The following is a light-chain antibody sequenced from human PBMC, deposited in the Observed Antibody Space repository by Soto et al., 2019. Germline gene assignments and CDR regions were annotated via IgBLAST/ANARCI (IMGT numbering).Light chain of an antibody. Sequence: EIVLTQSPGTLSLSPGERATLSCRASQSGSSSYLAWYQQKPGQAPRLLIYGASSRATGIPDRFSGSGSGTDFTITISRLEPEDFAVYYCQQDGSSPWTFGQGTKVEIK. J-gene: IGKJ1*01. V-gene: IGKV3-20*01. CDR3: QQDGSSPWT. CDR1: QSGSSSY. CDR2: GAS.